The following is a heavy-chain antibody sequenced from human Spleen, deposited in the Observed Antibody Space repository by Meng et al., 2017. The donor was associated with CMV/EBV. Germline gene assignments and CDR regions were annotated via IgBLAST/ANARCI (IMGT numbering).Heavy chain of an antibody. CDR3: ARDKKAPYYYYGMDV. J-gene: IGHJ6*02. CDR2: ISSGGSTM. V-gene: IGHV3-48*03. CDR1: GFTFSSYE. Sequence: GESLKISCAASGFTFSSYEMNWARQAPGKGLEWVSYISSGGSTMYHADSVKGRFTISRDNAKNSLYLQMNSLRAEDTAIYYCARDKKAPYYYYGMDVWGQGTTVTVSS.